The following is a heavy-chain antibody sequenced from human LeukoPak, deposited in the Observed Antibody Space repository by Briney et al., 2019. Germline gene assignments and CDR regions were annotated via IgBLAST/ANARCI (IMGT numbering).Heavy chain of an antibody. Sequence: SVKVSCKASGGTFSSYAISWVRQAPGQGLEWMGGIIPIFGTANYAQKFQGRVTIAADESTSTAYMELSSLRSEDTAVYYCARSSYSYGSGSYLYYFDYWGQGALVTVSS. V-gene: IGHV1-69*01. CDR1: GGTFSSYA. CDR3: ARSSYSYGSGSYLYYFDY. D-gene: IGHD3-10*01. CDR2: IIPIFGTA. J-gene: IGHJ4*02.